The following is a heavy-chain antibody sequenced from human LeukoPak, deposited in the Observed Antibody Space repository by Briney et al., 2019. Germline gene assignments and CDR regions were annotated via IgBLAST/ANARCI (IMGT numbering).Heavy chain of an antibody. CDR3: ARLYYDSSGHY. V-gene: IGHV4-59*01. J-gene: IGHJ4*02. CDR2: IYYSGST. CDR1: GGSISSYY. D-gene: IGHD3-22*01. Sequence: PSETLSLTCTVSGGSISSYYWSWIRQPPGKGPEWIGYIYYSGSTNYNPSLKSRVTISVDTSKNQFSLKLSSVTAADTAVYYCARLYYDSSGHYWGQGTLVTVSS.